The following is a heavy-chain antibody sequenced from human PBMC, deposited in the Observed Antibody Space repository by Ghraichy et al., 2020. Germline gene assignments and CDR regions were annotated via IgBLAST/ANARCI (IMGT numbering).Heavy chain of an antibody. CDR1: GFTFSNYV. V-gene: IGHV3-23*01. D-gene: IGHD6-13*01. CDR2: ISGSGGRT. Sequence: GGSLRLSCAASGFTFSNYVLSWVRQAPGKGLEWVAGISGSGGRTYYPDSVKGRFTISRDNSKNTLYPQMNSLRAVDTAIYYCSKGIAAGTSTISYYYNGMAVSGQPTTVTVSS. CDR3: SKGIAAGTSTISYYYNGMAV. J-gene: IGHJ6*02.